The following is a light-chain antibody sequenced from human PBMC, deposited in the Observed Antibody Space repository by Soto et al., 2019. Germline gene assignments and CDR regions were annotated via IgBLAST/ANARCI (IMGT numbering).Light chain of an antibody. CDR2: EIN. J-gene: IGLJ1*01. CDR3: SSFAGSNNFPYV. V-gene: IGLV2-8*01. CDR1: SSDVGAYDY. Sequence: QSVLTQPPSASGSPGQSVTISCTGTSSDVGAYDYVSWYQQHPGKAPKLMIYEINKRPSAVPDRFSGSKSGNTASLTVSGLQAEDEADYYCSSFAGSNNFPYVFGTGTKLTVL.